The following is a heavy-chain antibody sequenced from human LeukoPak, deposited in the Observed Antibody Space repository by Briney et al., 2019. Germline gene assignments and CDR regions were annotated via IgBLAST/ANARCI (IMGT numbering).Heavy chain of an antibody. D-gene: IGHD3-16*02. Sequence: SQTLSLTCTVSGGSISSGGYYWSWIRQHPGKGLEWIGYIYYSGSTYYNPSLKSRVTISVDTSKNQFSLKLSSVTAADTAVYYCARYRLRLGELSLYRIGAFDIWGQGTMVTVSS. CDR3: ARYRLRLGELSLYRIGAFDI. CDR2: IYYSGST. V-gene: IGHV4-31*03. CDR1: GGSISSGGYY. J-gene: IGHJ3*02.